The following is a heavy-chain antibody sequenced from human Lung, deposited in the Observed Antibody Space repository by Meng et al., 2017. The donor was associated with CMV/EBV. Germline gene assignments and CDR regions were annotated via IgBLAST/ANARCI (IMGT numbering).Heavy chain of an antibody. CDR1: GGSFSGYY. CDR2: INHSGSI. D-gene: IGHD3-3*01. Sequence: SETLSLXCAVYGGSFSGYYWSWIRQPPGKGLEWIGEINHSGSINYNPSLKSRVTISVDTSKDQFSLKLNSVTAADTAVYYCARAPIINDFWSGQVSNYFDNXGQGXLVNVSS. J-gene: IGHJ4*02. V-gene: IGHV4-34*01. CDR3: ARAPIINDFWSGQVSNYFDN.